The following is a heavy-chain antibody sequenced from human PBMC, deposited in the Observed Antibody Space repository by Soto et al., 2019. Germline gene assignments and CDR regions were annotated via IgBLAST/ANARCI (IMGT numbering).Heavy chain of an antibody. CDR3: ARDAPPVDF. CDR2: ISAYNGNT. Sequence: QVQLVQSGAEVKKPGASVKVSCKASGYTFTSYGISWVRQAPGQGLEWMGWISAYNGNTNYAQKLQGRVTMTTDTAKSTAYMALRSLRSDGTAAFYCARDAPPVDFWGQGTLVTVSA. V-gene: IGHV1-18*01. CDR1: GYTFTSYG. J-gene: IGHJ4*02.